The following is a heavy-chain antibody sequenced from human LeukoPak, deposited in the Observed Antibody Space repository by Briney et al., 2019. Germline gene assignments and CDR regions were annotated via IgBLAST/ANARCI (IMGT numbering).Heavy chain of an antibody. J-gene: IGHJ4*02. CDR2: INPNSGDT. Sequence: GASVKVSCKASGYTFTSYGISWVRQAPGLGLKWMGWINPNSGDTIFAQRFQGRVTLTRDTSVSTAYMELSRLTSDDTAVYYCAREGRQGTGGWYYFDYWGQGTLVTVSS. CDR3: AREGRQGTGGWYYFDY. D-gene: IGHD2-8*02. CDR1: GYTFTSYG. V-gene: IGHV1-2*02.